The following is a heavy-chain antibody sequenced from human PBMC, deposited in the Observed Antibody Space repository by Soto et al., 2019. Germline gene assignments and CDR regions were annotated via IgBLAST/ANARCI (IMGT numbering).Heavy chain of an antibody. CDR1: GGTFVIYA. V-gene: IGHV1-69*01. D-gene: IGHD3-22*01. CDR2: INPVFGTA. Sequence: QVHLVQSGAEVRKPGSSVKVSCKASGGTFVIYAFTWVRQAPGQGLEWMGGINPVFGTANNAQKFQGRVTLTADVSTNTTYMELSSLRPEDTAVYYCARYYYDSSGYPHAFEIWGQGTLVTVSS. CDR3: ARYYYDSSGYPHAFEI. J-gene: IGHJ3*02.